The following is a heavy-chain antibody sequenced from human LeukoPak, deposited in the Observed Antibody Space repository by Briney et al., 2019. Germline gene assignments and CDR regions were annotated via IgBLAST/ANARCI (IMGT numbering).Heavy chain of an antibody. J-gene: IGHJ3*02. V-gene: IGHV3-48*01. CDR2: ISSSSSTI. CDR1: GFTFSSYS. Sequence: GGSLRLSCAASGFTFSSYSMNWVRQAPGKGLEWVSYISSSSSTIYYADSVKGRFTISRDNAKNSLYLQMNSLRAEDTAVYYCARSLYSSSWDGYDAFDIWGQGTMVTVSS. D-gene: IGHD6-13*01. CDR3: ARSLYSSSWDGYDAFDI.